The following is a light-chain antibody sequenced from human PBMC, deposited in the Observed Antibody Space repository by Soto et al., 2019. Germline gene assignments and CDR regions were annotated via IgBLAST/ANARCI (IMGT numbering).Light chain of an antibody. CDR1: QSVSNNY. V-gene: IGKV3-20*01. CDR3: QQYGSSPSIT. CDR2: GAS. J-gene: IGKJ5*01. Sequence: EVVLTQSPCTLSLSPGERATLSCRASQSVSNNYLACYQQKPGQAPRLLIYGASNRATGIPDRFSGSGSGTDFTLTISRLEPEDFAVYYCQQYGSSPSITFGQGTRLEIK.